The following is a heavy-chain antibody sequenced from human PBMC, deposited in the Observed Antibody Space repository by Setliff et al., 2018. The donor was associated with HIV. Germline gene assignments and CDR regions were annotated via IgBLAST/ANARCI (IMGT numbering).Heavy chain of an antibody. V-gene: IGHV1-69*10. Sequence: ASVKVSCKASGGTFSSYAISWVRQAPGQGLEWMGGIIPILGIANYAQKFQGRATITRNTSISTAYMELSSLRSDDTAIYYCAKPFGSDGSRQLDSWGQGTLVTVSS. CDR3: AKPFGSDGSRQLDS. CDR2: IIPILGIA. J-gene: IGHJ4*02. D-gene: IGHD2-15*01. CDR1: GGTFSSYA.